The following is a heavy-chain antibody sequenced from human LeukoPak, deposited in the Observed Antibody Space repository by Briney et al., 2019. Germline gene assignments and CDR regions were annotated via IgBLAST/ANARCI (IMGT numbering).Heavy chain of an antibody. CDR2: VYYTETT. J-gene: IGHJ6*03. CDR1: GGSIRRENYF. D-gene: IGHD3-3*01. Sequence: HPSETLSLTCTFSGGSIRRENYFWGWIRQSPGKGLEWIGNVYYTETTYYNPSLKSRVIISVDTSMNQFSLKLSSVTAADTAVYYCARQHYDFWSGSHMDVWGKGTTVTVSS. V-gene: IGHV4-39*01. CDR3: ARQHYDFWSGSHMDV.